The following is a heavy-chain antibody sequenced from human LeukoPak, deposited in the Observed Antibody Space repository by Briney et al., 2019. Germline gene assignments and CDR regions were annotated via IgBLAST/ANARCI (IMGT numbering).Heavy chain of an antibody. CDR3: ARGRVYNGYDPFDY. CDR2: ISSSSSYI. V-gene: IGHV3-21*01. J-gene: IGHJ4*02. D-gene: IGHD5-12*01. Sequence: GSLILSCAASGFTLRSYNMNWVREAPGKGLEWVSFISSSSSYIQYAHSMKGRFTISRDNPKNSLYLQMNSLRAEHTHVYYCARGRVYNGYDPFDYWGQGTLVTVSS. CDR1: GFTLRSYN.